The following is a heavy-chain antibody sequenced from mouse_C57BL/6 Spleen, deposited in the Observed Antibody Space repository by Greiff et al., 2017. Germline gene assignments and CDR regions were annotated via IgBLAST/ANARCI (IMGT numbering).Heavy chain of an antibody. CDR2: IDPSDSYT. J-gene: IGHJ3*01. Sequence: QVQLQQPGAELVMPGASVKLSCKASGYTFTSYWMHWVKQRPGQGLEWIGEIDPSDSYTNYNQKFKGKSTLTVEKSSSTAYMQLSSLTSEDSAVYYCARRQGTSTWFAYWGQGTLVTVSA. CDR3: ARRQGTSTWFAY. CDR1: GYTFTSYW. D-gene: IGHD3-2*01. V-gene: IGHV1-69*01.